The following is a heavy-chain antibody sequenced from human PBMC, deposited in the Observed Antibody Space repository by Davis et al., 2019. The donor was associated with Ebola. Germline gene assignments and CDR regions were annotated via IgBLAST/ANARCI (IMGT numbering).Heavy chain of an antibody. J-gene: IGHJ6*02. CDR1: GYTFNLYA. Sequence: SVKVSCKASGYTFNLYAISWVRQAPGQGLEWMGGIIPIFGTANYAQKFQGRVTITADESTSTAYMELSSLRSEDTAVYYCATDDYGDYYGMDVWGQGTTVTVSS. V-gene: IGHV1-69*13. CDR3: ATDDYGDYYGMDV. CDR2: IIPIFGTA. D-gene: IGHD4-17*01.